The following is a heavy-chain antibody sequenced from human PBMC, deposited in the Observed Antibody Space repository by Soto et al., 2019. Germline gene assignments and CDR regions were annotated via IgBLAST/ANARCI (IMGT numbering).Heavy chain of an antibody. V-gene: IGHV3-30*18. CDR3: AKDLGDSSADDGADY. J-gene: IGHJ4*02. Sequence: QVQLVESGGGVVQPGRSLRLSCAASGFTFSTYDMHWVRQAPGKGLEWVAVISSDGSNEYYADSVKGRFTISRDNSKNTLYVQMNSLRAEDTAVYYCAKDLGDSSADDGADYWGQGTLVNVSS. CDR1: GFTFSTYD. CDR2: ISSDGSNE. D-gene: IGHD6-25*01.